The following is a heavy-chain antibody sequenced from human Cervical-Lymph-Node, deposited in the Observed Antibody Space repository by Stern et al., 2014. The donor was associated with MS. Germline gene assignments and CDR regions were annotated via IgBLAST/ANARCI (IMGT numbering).Heavy chain of an antibody. D-gene: IGHD1-1*01. V-gene: IGHV4-59*01. CDR1: GGSISSYY. CDR2: MYCTGGA. CDR3: ARAPYDFTNWYGMDV. J-gene: IGHJ6*02. Sequence: QLQLQESGPGLVKPSETLSLTCTVSGGSISSYYWRWIRQPPGKGLQWIGHMYCTGGANYNPSHQSRVTISVDMSKNRFSLRLSSVTAADTAVYYCARAPYDFTNWYGMDVWGQGTTVTVSS.